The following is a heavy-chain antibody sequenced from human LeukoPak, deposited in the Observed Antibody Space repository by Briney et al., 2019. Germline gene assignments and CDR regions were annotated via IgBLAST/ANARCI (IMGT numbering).Heavy chain of an antibody. CDR1: GFTFSNYG. J-gene: IGHJ4*02. CDR3: AKSGARYCTGGSCYFDF. CDR2: ISYEGSIK. V-gene: IGHV3-30*18. D-gene: IGHD2-15*01. Sequence: PGRSLRLSRAASGFTFSNYGMHWVRQAPGKGLEWVAIISYEGSIKYYADSVKGRFTISRDNSNNTLYLQMNSLRAEDTAIYYCAKSGARYCTGGSCYFDFGGQGTLVTVSS.